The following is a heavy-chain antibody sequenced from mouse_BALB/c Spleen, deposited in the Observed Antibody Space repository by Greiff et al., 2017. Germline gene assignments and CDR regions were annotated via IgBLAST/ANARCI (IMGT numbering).Heavy chain of an antibody. V-gene: IGHV2-4-1*01. CDR1: GFSLTSYG. CDR2: IWSGGST. Sequence: VMLVESGPGLVQPSQSLSITCTVSGFSLTSYGVHWVRQSPGKGLEWLGVIWSGGSTDYNAAFISRLSISKDNSKSQVFLKMNSLQTDDTAMYYCARQWGNYPYYYAMDYWGQGTSVTVSS. CDR3: ARQWGNYPYYYAMDY. J-gene: IGHJ4*01. D-gene: IGHD2-1*01.